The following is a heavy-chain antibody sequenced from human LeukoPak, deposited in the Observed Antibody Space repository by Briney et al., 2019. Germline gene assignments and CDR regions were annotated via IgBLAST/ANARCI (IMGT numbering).Heavy chain of an antibody. D-gene: IGHD4-17*01. J-gene: IGHJ4*02. V-gene: IGHV3-21*01. CDR3: ARDHDYGALDY. Sequence: GGSLRLSCAASGFTFSSYSMNWVRQAPGKGLEWVSSISSSSSYIYYADSVKGRFTISRDNAKDSLYLQMNSLRAEDTAVYYCARDHDYGALDYWGQGTLVTVSS. CDR1: GFTFSSYS. CDR2: ISSSSSYI.